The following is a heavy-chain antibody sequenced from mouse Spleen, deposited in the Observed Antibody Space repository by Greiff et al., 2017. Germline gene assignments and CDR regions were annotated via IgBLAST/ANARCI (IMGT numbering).Heavy chain of an antibody. CDR3: TRRGWERGFAY. D-gene: IGHD3-3*01. Sequence: QVQLQQPGAELVRPGASVTLSCKASGYTFTDYEMHWVKQTPVHGLEWIGAIDPETGGTAYNQKFKGKATLTADKSSSTAYMELRSLTSEDSAVYYCTRRGWERGFAYWGQGTLVTVSA. CDR1: GYTFTDYE. CDR2: IDPETGGT. J-gene: IGHJ3*01. V-gene: IGHV1-15*01.